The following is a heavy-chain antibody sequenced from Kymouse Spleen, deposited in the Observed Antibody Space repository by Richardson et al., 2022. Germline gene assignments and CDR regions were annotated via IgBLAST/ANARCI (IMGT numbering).Heavy chain of an antibody. CDR2: IKSKTDGGTT. V-gene: IGHV3-15*01. CDR3: TTDWTGTTPNWFDP. Sequence: EVQLVESGGGLVKPGGSLRLSCAASGFTFSNAWMSWVRQAPGKGLEWVGRIKSKTDGGTTDYAAPVKGRFTISRDDSKNTLYLQMNSLKTEDTAVYYCTTDWTGTTPNWFDPWGQGTLVTVSS. J-gene: IGHJ5*02. CDR1: GFTFSNAW. D-gene: IGHD1-7*01.